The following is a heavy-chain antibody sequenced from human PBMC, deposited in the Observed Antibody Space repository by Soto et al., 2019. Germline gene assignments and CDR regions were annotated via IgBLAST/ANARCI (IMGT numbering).Heavy chain of an antibody. D-gene: IGHD4-17*01. CDR1: GFTFSDYY. CDR2: ISSSGSTI. V-gene: IGHV3-11*01. CDR3: ASPTVTPHYGMDV. Sequence: QVQLVESGGGLVKPGGSLRLSCAASGFTFSDYYMSWIRQAPGKGLEWVSYISSSGSTIYYADSVKGRFTISRDNAKNSLCRQMSSLRAGEAAVYYCASPTVTPHYGMDVWGQGTTVTVSS. J-gene: IGHJ6*02.